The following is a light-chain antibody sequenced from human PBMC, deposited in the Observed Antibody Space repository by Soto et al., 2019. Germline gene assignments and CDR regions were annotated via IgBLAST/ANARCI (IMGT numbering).Light chain of an antibody. CDR2: DAS. CDR1: QSVGGN. J-gene: IGKJ2*01. CDR3: QQYNNWPLYT. Sequence: EIVMTQSPATLSVSPGESATLSCRASQSVGGNLAWYQQRPGRAPRLLIYDASTRATDIPARFSGSGSGTEFTLTISSLQSEDFALYYCQQYNNWPLYTFGQGTKLEIK. V-gene: IGKV3-15*01.